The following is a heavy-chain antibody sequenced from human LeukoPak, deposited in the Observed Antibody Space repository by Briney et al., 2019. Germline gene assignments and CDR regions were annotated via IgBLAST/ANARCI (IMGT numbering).Heavy chain of an antibody. J-gene: IGHJ4*02. CDR2: IYYSGST. CDR3: ARDRGVDTAYDY. V-gene: IGHV4-59*01. D-gene: IGHD5-18*01. CDR1: GGSISSYY. Sequence: SETLSLTCTVSGGSISSYYWIWIRQPPGKGLEWIGYIYYSGSTNYNPSLKSRVTISVDTSKNQFSLKLSSVTAADTAVYYCARDRGVDTAYDYWGQGTLVTVSS.